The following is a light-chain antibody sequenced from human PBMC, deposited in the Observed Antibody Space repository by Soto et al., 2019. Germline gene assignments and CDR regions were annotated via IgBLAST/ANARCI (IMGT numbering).Light chain of an antibody. CDR1: SSDVGGYNY. V-gene: IGLV2-8*01. J-gene: IGLJ2*01. CDR3: SSYAGSNNFVV. Sequence: QSALTQPPSASGSPGQSVTISCTGTSSDVGGYNYVSWYQQHPGKAPKLMISEVSKRPSGVPDRFSGSKSGNTASLTVSGRQAEDEADYYCSSYAGSNNFVVFGGGTKLTVL. CDR2: EVS.